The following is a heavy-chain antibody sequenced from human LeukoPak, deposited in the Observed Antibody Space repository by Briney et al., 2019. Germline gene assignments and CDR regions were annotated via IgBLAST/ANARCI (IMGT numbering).Heavy chain of an antibody. V-gene: IGHV1-18*01. D-gene: IGHD2-21*02. J-gene: IGHJ4*02. CDR1: GYSFTIYG. CDR2: IGTYNGNR. Sequence: GASVKVSCKGAGYSFTIYGFSWVRQPPAQGLERMGCIGTYNGNRNNAQKLQSRVTMPTDTSTSTAYVELRSPRSDDTAVYYSARDPPAYCGGDCLYYFDYWGQGTLVTVSS. CDR3: ARDPPAYCGGDCLYYFDY.